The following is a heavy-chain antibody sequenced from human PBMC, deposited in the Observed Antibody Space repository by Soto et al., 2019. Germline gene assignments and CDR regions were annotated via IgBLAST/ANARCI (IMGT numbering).Heavy chain of an antibody. V-gene: IGHV3-23*01. CDR2: ISGGGVNT. CDR3: AKGVPGIAVAGTGYFQH. CDR1: GFTFSSYA. Sequence: PGGSLRLSCAASGFTFSSYAMSWVRQAPGKGLEWVSVISGGGVNTYYADSVKGRFTISRDNSKNTLYLQMNSLRAEDTAVYYCAKGVPGIAVAGTGYFQHWGQGTLVTVSS. J-gene: IGHJ1*01. D-gene: IGHD6-19*01.